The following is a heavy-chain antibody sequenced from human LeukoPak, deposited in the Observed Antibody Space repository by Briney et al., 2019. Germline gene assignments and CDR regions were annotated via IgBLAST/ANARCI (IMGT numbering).Heavy chain of an antibody. Sequence: GGSLRLSCAASGFTFSGYGMHWVRQAPGKGLEWVAIIRYDGSNKYYADSVKGRLTISRDNSKNTLYLQMNSLRAEDTAVYYCARGTYSSGWYYFDYWGQGTLVTVSS. V-gene: IGHV3-30*02. CDR1: GFTFSGYG. D-gene: IGHD6-19*01. J-gene: IGHJ4*02. CDR2: IRYDGSNK. CDR3: ARGTYSSGWYYFDY.